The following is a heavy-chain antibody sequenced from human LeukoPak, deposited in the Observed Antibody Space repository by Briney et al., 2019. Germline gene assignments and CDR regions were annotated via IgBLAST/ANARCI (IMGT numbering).Heavy chain of an antibody. Sequence: GGSLRLSCAASGFTFSSYWMNWVRQAPGKGLEWVANIKRDGSVKNYLDSVKGRFTISRDNAKNSLYPQMNSLRAEDTAVYYCARRLMGGTTVFDYWGQGTLVTVSS. V-gene: IGHV3-7*01. J-gene: IGHJ4*02. CDR3: ARRLMGGTTVFDY. CDR2: IKRDGSVK. D-gene: IGHD1-26*01. CDR1: GFTFSSYW.